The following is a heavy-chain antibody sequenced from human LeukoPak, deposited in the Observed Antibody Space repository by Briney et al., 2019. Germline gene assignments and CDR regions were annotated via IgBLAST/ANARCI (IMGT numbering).Heavy chain of an antibody. Sequence: GGSLRLSCSASGFTFSNFAMSWVRQAPGKGLEWVSGISGSGIRTFSADSVKGRFTISRDNSKNTLYLQMNSLRAEDTAVYYCAKDWEDTAMVDSGYWGQGTLVTVSS. CDR2: ISGSGIRT. CDR1: GFTFSNFA. J-gene: IGHJ4*02. CDR3: AKDWEDTAMVDSGY. D-gene: IGHD5-18*01. V-gene: IGHV3-23*01.